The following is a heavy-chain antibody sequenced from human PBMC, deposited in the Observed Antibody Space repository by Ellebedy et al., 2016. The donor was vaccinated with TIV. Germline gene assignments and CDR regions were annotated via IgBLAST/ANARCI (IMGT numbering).Heavy chain of an antibody. Sequence: GGSLRLSXEASGYTFSKYWMSWIRQAPGERLEWVANSNQDATETDYVDSVRGRFTIFRDNAKNSLYLHMNGLRVEDTAVYYCVRDCDDGACRTAAHWGQGTLVTVSS. D-gene: IGHD2-15*01. V-gene: IGHV3-7*01. CDR2: SNQDATET. CDR1: GYTFSKYW. CDR3: VRDCDDGACRTAAH. J-gene: IGHJ4*02.